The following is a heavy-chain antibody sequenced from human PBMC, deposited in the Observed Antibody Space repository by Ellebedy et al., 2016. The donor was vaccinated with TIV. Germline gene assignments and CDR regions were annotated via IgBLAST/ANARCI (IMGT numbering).Heavy chain of an antibody. CDR3: ARDLGPWRDYYYYGMDV. Sequence: GESLKISXAASGSTFSSYSMNWVRQAPGKGLEWVSSISSSSSYIYYADSVKGRFTISRDNAKNSLYLQMNSLRAEDTAVYYCARDLGPWRDYYYYGMDVWGQGTTVTVSS. CDR2: ISSSSSYI. V-gene: IGHV3-21*01. J-gene: IGHJ6*02. D-gene: IGHD3-16*01. CDR1: GSTFSSYS.